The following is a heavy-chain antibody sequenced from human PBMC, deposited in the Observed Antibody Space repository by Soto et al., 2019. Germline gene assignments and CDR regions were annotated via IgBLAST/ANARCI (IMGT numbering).Heavy chain of an antibody. V-gene: IGHV4-4*02. CDR1: GDSISSFNW. CDR2: MYHSGST. Sequence: QVQLQESGPGLVRPSGTLSLTCDVSGDSISSFNWWSWVRQPPGKGLEWIGEMYHSGSTNYNPSLKSRVTISVDKSNNQFFLDLTSVTAADTAVYYCARLHMITFGGHLYRPFDMWGQGRMVTVSS. D-gene: IGHD3-16*01. J-gene: IGHJ3*02. CDR3: ARLHMITFGGHLYRPFDM.